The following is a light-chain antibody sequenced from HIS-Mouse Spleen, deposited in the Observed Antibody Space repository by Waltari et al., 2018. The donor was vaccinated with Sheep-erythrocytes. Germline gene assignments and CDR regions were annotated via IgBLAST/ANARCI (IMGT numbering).Light chain of an antibody. CDR1: SSDVGSYNL. V-gene: IGLV2-23*01. CDR2: EGS. J-gene: IGLJ1*01. Sequence: QSALTQPASVSGSPGQSITISCTGTSSDVGSYNLVSWYQQHPGKAPKLMIYEGSQRPSGVSNRCSGSKSGNTASLTISGLQAEDEADYYCCSYAGSSYVFGTGTKVTVL. CDR3: CSYAGSSYV.